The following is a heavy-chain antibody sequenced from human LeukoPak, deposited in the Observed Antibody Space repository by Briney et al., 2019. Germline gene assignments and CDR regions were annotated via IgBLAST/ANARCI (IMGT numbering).Heavy chain of an antibody. CDR1: GFTFSSYA. CDR3: AKCGDGYNSGYYYYYMDV. Sequence: PGGSLRLSCAASGFTFSSYAMTWVRQAPGKGLEWVSAISGSGGSTYYADSVKGQFTISRDNSKNTLFLQMNSLRAEDTAVYYRAKCGDGYNSGYYYYYMDVWGKGTTVTVSS. D-gene: IGHD5-24*01. CDR2: ISGSGGST. V-gene: IGHV3-23*01. J-gene: IGHJ6*03.